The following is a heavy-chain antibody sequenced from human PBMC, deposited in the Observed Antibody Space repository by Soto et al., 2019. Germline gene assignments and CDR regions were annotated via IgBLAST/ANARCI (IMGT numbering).Heavy chain of an antibody. CDR3: ARDNNDFWSLYPLAFDY. CDR1: GGTFSNSV. Sequence: SVKVSCKASGGTFSNSVISWVRQAPGQGLEWMGGSIPIFGTANYAQKFQGRVTIIADESTSTAYMELTSLRSEDTAVYYCARDNNDFWSLYPLAFDYWGQGALVTVSS. V-gene: IGHV1-69*13. J-gene: IGHJ4*02. CDR2: SIPIFGTA. D-gene: IGHD3-3*01.